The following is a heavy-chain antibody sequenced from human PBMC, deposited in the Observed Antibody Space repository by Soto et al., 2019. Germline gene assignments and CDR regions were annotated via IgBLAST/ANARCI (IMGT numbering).Heavy chain of an antibody. CDR1: GFTFSSYS. CDR3: ASDPPYYDFWSGYYDY. D-gene: IGHD3-3*01. V-gene: IGHV3-48*04. Sequence: GGSLRLSCAASGFTFSSYSMNWVRQAPGKGLEWVSYISSSSSTIYYEDSVKGRFTITRDNAKNSLSLQMNSLRAEDTAVYYCASDPPYYDFWSGYYDYWGQGTLVTVSS. CDR2: ISSSSSTI. J-gene: IGHJ4*02.